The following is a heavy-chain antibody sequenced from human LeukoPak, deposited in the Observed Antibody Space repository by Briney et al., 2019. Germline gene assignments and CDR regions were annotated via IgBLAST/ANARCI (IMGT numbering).Heavy chain of an antibody. Sequence: GGSLRLSCAASGFTFSSYGMHWVRQAPGKGLEWVAVIWYDGSNKYYADSVKGRFTISRDNSKNTLYLQMNSLRAEDTAVYYCARDSEIGYSYADYWGQGTLVTVSS. CDR1: GFTFSSYG. D-gene: IGHD5-18*01. CDR2: IWYDGSNK. V-gene: IGHV3-33*01. CDR3: ARDSEIGYSYADY. J-gene: IGHJ4*02.